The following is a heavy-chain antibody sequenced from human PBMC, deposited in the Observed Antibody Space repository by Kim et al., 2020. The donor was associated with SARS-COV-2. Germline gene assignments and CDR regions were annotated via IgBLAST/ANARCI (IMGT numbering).Heavy chain of an antibody. D-gene: IGHD6-13*01. V-gene: IGHV6-1*01. J-gene: IGHJ4*02. CDR2: N. CDR3: ARGGSSSWYDY. Sequence: NDYALSVKSRMTINPDTSKNQISLQLNSVTPEDAAVYYCARGGSSSWYDYWGQGTLVTISS.